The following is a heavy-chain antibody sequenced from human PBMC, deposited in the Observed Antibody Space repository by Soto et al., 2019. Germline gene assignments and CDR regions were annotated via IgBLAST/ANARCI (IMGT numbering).Heavy chain of an antibody. CDR2: IIPIFGTA. J-gene: IGHJ6*02. D-gene: IGHD3-16*01. Sequence: GASVKVSCKASGGTFSSYAISWVRQAPGQGLEWMGGIIPIFGTANYAQKFQGRVTITADESTSTAYMELSSLRSEDTAVYYCALGFGRKNYYYGMDVWGQGTTVTVSS. V-gene: IGHV1-69*13. CDR1: GGTFSSYA. CDR3: ALGFGRKNYYYGMDV.